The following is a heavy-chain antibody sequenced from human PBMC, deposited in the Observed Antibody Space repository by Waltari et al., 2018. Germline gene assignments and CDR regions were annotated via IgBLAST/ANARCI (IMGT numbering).Heavy chain of an antibody. D-gene: IGHD6-13*01. V-gene: IGHV1-3*01. J-gene: IGHJ4*02. Sequence: QVQLVQSGAEVKKPGASVKVSCKASGYTFTSYAMHWVRQAPGQRLEWMGWINAGNGNTKYSQKFQGRVTITRDTSASTAYMELSSLRSEDTAVYYCARGAAAGHPLDYWGQGTLVTVSS. CDR3: ARGAAAGHPLDY. CDR1: GYTFTSYA. CDR2: INAGNGNT.